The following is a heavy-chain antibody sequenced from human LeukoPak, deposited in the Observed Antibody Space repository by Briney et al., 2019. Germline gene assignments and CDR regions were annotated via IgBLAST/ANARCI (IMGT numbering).Heavy chain of an antibody. V-gene: IGHV3-23*01. CDR1: GFTFSSYA. CDR3: AKERSESYADS. J-gene: IGHJ4*02. CDR2: ISESGSRT. Sequence: GGSLRLSCAASGFTFSSYAMSWVRQPPGKGLEWVSAISESGSRTYYADSVKGRLTISRDNSKNTLYLQMNSLTAEDTALYYCAKERSESYADSWGRGTLVTVSS. D-gene: IGHD1-26*01.